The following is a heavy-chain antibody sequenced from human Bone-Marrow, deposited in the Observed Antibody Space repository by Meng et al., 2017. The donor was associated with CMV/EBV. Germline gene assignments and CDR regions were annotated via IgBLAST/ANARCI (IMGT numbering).Heavy chain of an antibody. J-gene: IGHJ3*02. V-gene: IGHV1-18*01. D-gene: IGHD1-26*01. CDR3: GRYSGNYYAFDI. CDR2: ISPYNDNT. Sequence: ASVKVSCKASGYTFTDYGISWVRQAPGQGLEWMGWISPYNDNTKYAQRFQGRVTMTTDTSTTTAYMQLWGLRSDDTAVYYCGRYSGNYYAFDISGQGTMVTVSS. CDR1: GYTFTDYG.